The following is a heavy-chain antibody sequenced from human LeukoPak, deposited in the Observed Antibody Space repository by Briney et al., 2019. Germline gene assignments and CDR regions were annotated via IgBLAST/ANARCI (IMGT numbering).Heavy chain of an antibody. V-gene: IGHV4-59*11. Sequence: KPSETLSLTCTVSGGSISDHYWTWIRQPPGKGLEYIGFIHYSGSTDSSPSLKSRVTISVDTSKNQFSLRLSSVTAADTAVYYCAKFGNYPVHVSYSYYYMDVLGKGTTVTVSS. CDR3: AKFGNYPVHVSYSYYYMDV. CDR2: IHYSGST. D-gene: IGHD1-7*01. J-gene: IGHJ6*03. CDR1: GGSISDHY.